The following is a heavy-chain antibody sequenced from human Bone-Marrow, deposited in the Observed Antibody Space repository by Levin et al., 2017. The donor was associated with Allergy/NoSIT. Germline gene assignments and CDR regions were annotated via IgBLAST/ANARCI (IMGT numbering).Heavy chain of an antibody. V-gene: IGHV1-2*06. Sequence: ASVKVSCKASAYTFTAYYIHWVRQAPGQGLEWVGRIHPGTGGTNYAQKFQGRVTLTRDTSTSTAYMDLNGLRSDDTAVYYCARGPGSLPGLIDSWGQGTLVTVSS. CDR3: ARGPGSLPGLIDS. CDR2: IHPGTGGT. J-gene: IGHJ4*02. CDR1: AYTFTAYY.